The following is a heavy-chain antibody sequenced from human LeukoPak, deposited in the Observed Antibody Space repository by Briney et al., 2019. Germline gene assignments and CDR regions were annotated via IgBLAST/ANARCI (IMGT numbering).Heavy chain of an antibody. Sequence: PGGSLRLSCAASGFTFSSYSMNWVRQAPGKGLGWVSYISSSSSTIYYADSVKGRFTISRDNAKNSLYLQMNSLRAEDTAVYYCERGTPSSSGGLYCGMDVWGQGTTVTVSS. CDR3: ERGTPSSSGGLYCGMDV. V-gene: IGHV3-48*04. CDR2: ISSSSSTI. CDR1: GFTFSSYS. J-gene: IGHJ6*02. D-gene: IGHD6-19*01.